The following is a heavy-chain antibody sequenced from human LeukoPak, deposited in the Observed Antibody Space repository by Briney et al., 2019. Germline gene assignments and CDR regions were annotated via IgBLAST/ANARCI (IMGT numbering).Heavy chain of an antibody. Sequence: SETLSLTCTVSGGSISSYYWSWIRQPPGKGLEWIGYIYNSGSTNYNPSLKSRVTISVDTSKNQFSLKLSSVTAADTAVYYCARHSWGHCPPKYCSSTSCLPDYWGQGTLVTVSS. D-gene: IGHD2-2*01. V-gene: IGHV4-59*08. CDR3: ARHSWGHCPPKYCSSTSCLPDY. CDR2: IYNSGST. J-gene: IGHJ4*02. CDR1: GGSISSYY.